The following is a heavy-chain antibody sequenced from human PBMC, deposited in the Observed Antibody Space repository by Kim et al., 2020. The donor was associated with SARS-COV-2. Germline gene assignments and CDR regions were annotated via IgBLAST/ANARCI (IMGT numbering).Heavy chain of an antibody. D-gene: IGHD6-6*01. CDR3: ARDTSSSSDPLDY. J-gene: IGHJ4*02. Sequence: GGSLRLSCAASGFTFSSYSMNWVRQAPGKGLEWVSYISSSSKTIYYADSVKGRFTISRDDAKNSLYLQMNSLRDEDSAVYYCARDTSSSSDPLDYWGQGTLVPVSS. CDR1: GFTFSSYS. CDR2: ISSSSKTI. V-gene: IGHV3-48*02.